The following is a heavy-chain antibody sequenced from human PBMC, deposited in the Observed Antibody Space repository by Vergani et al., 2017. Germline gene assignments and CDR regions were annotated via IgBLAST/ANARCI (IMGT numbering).Heavy chain of an antibody. J-gene: IGHJ1*01. Sequence: EVHLEESGGGLVQPGGSLRLSCAASGFTFGDYYMAWVRLAPGKGLDWVASIKREGTEKFYVDSVKGRFNISRDNAKTTLYLQMNILRDEDRGVYYCARMSGGSAPYLHYWGQGTLVTVAS. CDR3: ARMSGGSAPYLHY. D-gene: IGHD2-15*01. CDR1: GFTFGDYY. CDR2: IKREGTEK. V-gene: IGHV3-7*01.